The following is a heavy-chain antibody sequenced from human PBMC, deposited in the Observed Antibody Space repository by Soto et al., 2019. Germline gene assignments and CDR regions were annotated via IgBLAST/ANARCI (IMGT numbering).Heavy chain of an antibody. CDR1: GGSISSYY. J-gene: IGHJ2*01. CDR3: ARSVRRGLYFDL. CDR2: IYYSGST. V-gene: IGHV4-59*08. Sequence: SETLSLTCTVSGGSISSYYWSWIRQPPGKGLEWIGYIYYSGSTNYNPSLKSRVTISVDTSKNQFSLKLSSVTAADTAVYYCARSVRRGLYFDLWGRGTLVTVSS.